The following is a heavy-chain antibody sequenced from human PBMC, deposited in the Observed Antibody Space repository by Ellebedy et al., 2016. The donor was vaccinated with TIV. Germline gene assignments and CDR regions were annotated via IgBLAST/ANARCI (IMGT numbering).Heavy chain of an antibody. CDR2: IYYSGST. D-gene: IGHD6-19*01. V-gene: IGHV4-39*02. Sequence: SETLSLXXTVSGGSISSSSYYWGWIRQPPGKGLEWIGSIYYSGSTYYNPSLKSRVTISVDTSKNQFSLKLSSVTAADTAVYYCARENGPGFTAHRTVAGRRPDAFDIWGQGTMVTVSS. CDR1: GGSISSSSYY. J-gene: IGHJ3*02. CDR3: ARENGPGFTAHRTVAGRRPDAFDI.